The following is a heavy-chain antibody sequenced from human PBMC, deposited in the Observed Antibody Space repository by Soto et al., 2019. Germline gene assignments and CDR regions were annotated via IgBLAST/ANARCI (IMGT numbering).Heavy chain of an antibody. CDR3: AREVPLYGMDV. D-gene: IGHD2-2*01. J-gene: IGHJ6*02. Sequence: QVQLQESGPGLVKPSETLSLTCTVSGVSVSSGSYYWSWIRQPPGKGLEWIGYIYYGGSTNYNPSLKSRVTISVDTSKNQFSLKLSSVTAADTAVYYCAREVPLYGMDVWGQGTTVTVS. CDR2: IYYGGST. CDR1: GVSVSSGSYY. V-gene: IGHV4-61*01.